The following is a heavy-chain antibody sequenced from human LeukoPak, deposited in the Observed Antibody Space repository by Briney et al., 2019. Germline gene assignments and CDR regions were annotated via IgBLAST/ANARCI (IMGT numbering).Heavy chain of an antibody. CDR1: GYTFTSYG. D-gene: IGHD3-10*01. CDR2: ISAYNGNT. J-gene: IGHJ6*03. CDR3: ARVGNGYYYGSGSYFSYYYYYMDV. Sequence: ASVKVSCKASGYTFTSYGISWVRQAPGQGLEWMGWISAYNGNTNYAQKLQGRVTMTTDTSTSTAYMELRSLRSDDTAVYYCARVGNGYYYGSGSYFSYYYYYMDVWGKGTTVTISS. V-gene: IGHV1-18*01.